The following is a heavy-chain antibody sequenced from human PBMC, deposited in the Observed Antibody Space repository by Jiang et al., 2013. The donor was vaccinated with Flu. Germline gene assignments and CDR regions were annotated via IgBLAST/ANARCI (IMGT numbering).Heavy chain of an antibody. Sequence: GLVKPSQTLSLTCTVSGVSVSGGDYYWSWIRQPPGKGLEWLGYIYYTGSPYYNPSLKSQVTISIDTSKNQFSLKLSSVTAADTAVYYCASIYYYGSGSPFDYWGQGVLVTVSS. CDR3: ASIYYYGSGSPFDY. D-gene: IGHD3-10*01. J-gene: IGHJ4*02. CDR1: GVSVSGGDYY. CDR2: IYYTGSP. V-gene: IGHV4-30-4*01.